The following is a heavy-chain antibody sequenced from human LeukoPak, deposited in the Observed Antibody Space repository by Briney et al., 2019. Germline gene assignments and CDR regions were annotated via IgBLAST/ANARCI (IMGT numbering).Heavy chain of an antibody. D-gene: IGHD2-15*01. CDR2: VSADGAKS. CDR3: AKEIDTLGTNAFDI. J-gene: IGHJ3*02. Sequence: PGVSLRLSCAASGFRFDDFDMHWVRQSPGKGLEWVSLVSADGAKSYYAESVRGRFTISRDNSKNSLYLQMNTLRSEDTAFYYCAKEIDTLGTNAFDIWGHGTLVTVSS. V-gene: IGHV3-43*02. CDR1: GFRFDDFD.